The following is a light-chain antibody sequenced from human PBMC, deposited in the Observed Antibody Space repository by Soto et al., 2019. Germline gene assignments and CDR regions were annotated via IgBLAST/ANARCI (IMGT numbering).Light chain of an antibody. CDR1: QSVLYSSNNKNY. CDR3: QQYYTPLGT. J-gene: IGKJ2*01. CDR2: WAS. Sequence: DIVMTQSPDSLAVSLGERATINCKSSQSVLYSSNNKNYLAWYQQKPGQPPKLLIYWASTRESGVPDRFSGSGSGTDFTLTISSLQAEDVAVHYCQQYYTPLGTFGQGTKLEIK. V-gene: IGKV4-1*01.